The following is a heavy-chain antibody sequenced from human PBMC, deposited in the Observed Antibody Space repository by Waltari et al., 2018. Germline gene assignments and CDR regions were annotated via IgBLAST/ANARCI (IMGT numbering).Heavy chain of an antibody. CDR3: ARAVNWNDGYYYYMDV. Sequence: QVQLVQSGAEVKKPGASAKVSCTASGYTFTSYDINWVRPATGQGLEWMGWMNPNGGNTGDAQKFQGRGTMTRNTSRSTAYMELSSLRSEETAVYYCARAVNWNDGYYYYMDVWGKGTTVTVSS. J-gene: IGHJ6*03. CDR1: GYTFTSYD. V-gene: IGHV1-8*01. CDR2: MNPNGGNT. D-gene: IGHD1-1*01.